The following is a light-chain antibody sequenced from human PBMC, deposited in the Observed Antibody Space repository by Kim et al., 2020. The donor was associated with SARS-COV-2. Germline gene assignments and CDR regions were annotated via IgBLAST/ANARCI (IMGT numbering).Light chain of an antibody. J-gene: IGLJ2*01. CDR1: SSDVVGYNY. CDR2: EVS. Sequence: SVTISCTGTSSDVVGYNYVSCYQQPPGKAPKLMIYEVSKRPSGVPDRFSGSKSGNTASLTVSGLQAEDEADYYCSSYAGSNNYVVFGGGTQLTVL. V-gene: IGLV2-8*01. CDR3: SSYAGSNNYVV.